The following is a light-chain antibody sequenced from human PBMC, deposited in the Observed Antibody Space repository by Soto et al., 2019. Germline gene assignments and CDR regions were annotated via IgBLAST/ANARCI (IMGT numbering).Light chain of an antibody. CDR2: GVT. J-gene: IGLJ1*01. Sequence: QSALTQPASVSGSPGQSITISCTGTSSDVGGYNYVSWYQQHPGIAPKLLIYGVTNRPSGVSTRFSGSKSGNTASLTISGLQAEDEADHHCSLYTSASTLLYLFGTGTKLTVL. V-gene: IGLV2-14*01. CDR1: SSDVGGYNY. CDR3: SLYTSASTLLYL.